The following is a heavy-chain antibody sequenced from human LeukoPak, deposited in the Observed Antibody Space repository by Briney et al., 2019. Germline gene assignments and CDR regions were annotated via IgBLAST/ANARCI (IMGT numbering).Heavy chain of an antibody. D-gene: IGHD3-9*01. V-gene: IGHV4-34*01. J-gene: IGHJ6*04. CDR1: GGSFSGYY. CDR3: ARTTGDILTGTPGMDV. Sequence: SETLSLTCAVYGGSFSGYYWSWIRQPPGNGLEWIGEINHSGSTNYNPSLKSRVTISVDTSKNQFSLKLSSVTAADTAVYYCARTTGDILTGTPGMDVWGKGTTVTVSS. CDR2: INHSGST.